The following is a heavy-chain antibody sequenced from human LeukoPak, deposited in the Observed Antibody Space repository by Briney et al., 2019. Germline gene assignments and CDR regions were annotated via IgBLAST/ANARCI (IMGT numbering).Heavy chain of an antibody. CDR2: VYYSGST. J-gene: IGHJ4*02. Sequence: SETLSLTCTVSGGSISSYYWSWIRQPPGKGLEWIGYVYYSGSTNYYPSLKSRVTISVDTSKNQFSLKLSSVTAADTAVYYCARHIKNGYNFLDHWGQGTLVTVSS. CDR3: ARHIKNGYNFLDH. V-gene: IGHV4-59*01. D-gene: IGHD5-24*01. CDR1: GGSISSYY.